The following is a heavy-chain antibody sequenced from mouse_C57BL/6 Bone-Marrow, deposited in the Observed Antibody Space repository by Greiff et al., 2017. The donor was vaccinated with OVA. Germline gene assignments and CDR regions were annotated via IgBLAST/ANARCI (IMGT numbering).Heavy chain of an antibody. J-gene: IGHJ4*01. V-gene: IGHV8-8*01. CDR1: GFSLSTFGMG. CDR3: ARMCNYVGGYAMDY. Sequence: QVTLKVSGPGILQPSQTLSLTCSFSGFSLSTFGMGVGWIRQPSGKGLEWLAHIWWDADKYYNPALKSRLTISKDTSKNQVFLKIANVDTADTATYYCARMCNYVGGYAMDYWGQGTSVTVSS. CDR2: IWWDADK. D-gene: IGHD2-1*01.